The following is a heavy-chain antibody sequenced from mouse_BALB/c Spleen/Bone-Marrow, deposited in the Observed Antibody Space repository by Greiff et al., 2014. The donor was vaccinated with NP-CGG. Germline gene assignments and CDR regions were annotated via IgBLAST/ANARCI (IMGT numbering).Heavy chain of an antibody. CDR1: GYSFTGYW. D-gene: IGHD2-1*01. Sequence: EVQLQQSGTVLARPGASVKMSCKASGYSFTGYWMHWVKQRPGQGLEWIGAIYPGNSDTSYNQKFKGKAKLTAVTSATTAYMELSSLTNEDSAVYFCTRKVYYGNPLDYWGQGTTLTVSS. CDR3: TRKVYYGNPLDY. J-gene: IGHJ2*01. CDR2: IYPGNSDT. V-gene: IGHV1-5*01.